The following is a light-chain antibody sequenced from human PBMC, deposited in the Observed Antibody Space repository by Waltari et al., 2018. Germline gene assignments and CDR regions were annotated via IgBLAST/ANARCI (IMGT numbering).Light chain of an antibody. CDR2: YVI. J-gene: IGLJ2*01. Sequence: QSALTQPASVSGSPGQSITISCTGTSSDIGGYNYVSWYQHVPGKAPKLMIYYVINRPSGFSSRFSGSKSGNTASLTISGLQAEDEADYFCSSYIDSSTLELFGGGTSLTVL. CDR3: SSYIDSSTLEL. CDR1: SSDIGGYNY. V-gene: IGLV2-14*03.